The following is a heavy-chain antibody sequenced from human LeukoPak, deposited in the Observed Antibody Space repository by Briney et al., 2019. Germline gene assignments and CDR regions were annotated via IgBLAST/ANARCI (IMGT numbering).Heavy chain of an antibody. CDR1: GFTFSSFW. Sequence: GGSLRLSCAASGFTFSSFWMSWVRQAPGKGLEWVANIKQDGSEKYYVDSVKGRFTISRDNAKNSLYLQMNSLRAEDTAVYYCVRNGPGITIFGVVYYYCYYMDVWGKGTTVTVSS. D-gene: IGHD3-3*01. CDR2: IKQDGSEK. V-gene: IGHV3-7*01. J-gene: IGHJ6*03. CDR3: VRNGPGITIFGVVYYYCYYMDV.